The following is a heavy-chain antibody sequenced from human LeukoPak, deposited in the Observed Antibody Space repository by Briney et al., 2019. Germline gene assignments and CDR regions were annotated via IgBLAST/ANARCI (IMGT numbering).Heavy chain of an antibody. CDR3: ARDWGRAAAPG. V-gene: IGHV1-2*02. D-gene: IGHD6-13*01. J-gene: IGHJ3*01. Sequence: ASVKVSCKTSGYTFTGYHIYWVRQAPGQGLEWMGWINPNTGGTNYAQKFQARVTMTRDTSISTAYMELSRLTSDDTAVYYCARDWGRAAAPGWGQGTLVTVSS. CDR1: GYTFTGYH. CDR2: INPNTGGT.